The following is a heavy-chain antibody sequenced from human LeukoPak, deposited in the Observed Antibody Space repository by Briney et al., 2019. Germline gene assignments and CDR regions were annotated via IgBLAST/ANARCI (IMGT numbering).Heavy chain of an antibody. Sequence: ASVKVSCKASGYTFTGYYMHWVRQAPGHGLEWMGWINPNSGGTKYAQKFQGRVTMTRDTSISTAYMELSRLRSDDTAVYYCARGPYSGWSSPLNYWGQGTLVTVSS. CDR1: GYTFTGYY. D-gene: IGHD6-19*01. CDR2: INPNSGGT. J-gene: IGHJ4*02. V-gene: IGHV1-2*02. CDR3: ARGPYSGWSSPLNY.